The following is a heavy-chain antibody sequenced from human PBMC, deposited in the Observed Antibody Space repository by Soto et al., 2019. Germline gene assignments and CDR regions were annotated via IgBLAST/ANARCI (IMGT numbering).Heavy chain of an antibody. Sequence: GASVKVSCKASGYTFTSYAMHWVRQAPGQRLEWMGWINAGNGNTKYSQKLQGRVTMTTDTSTSTAYMELRSLRSDDTAVYYCARDKRGGSYAFDYWGQGTLVTVSS. CDR3: ARDKRGGSYAFDY. CDR1: GYTFTSYA. J-gene: IGHJ4*02. V-gene: IGHV1-3*01. CDR2: INAGNGNT. D-gene: IGHD1-26*01.